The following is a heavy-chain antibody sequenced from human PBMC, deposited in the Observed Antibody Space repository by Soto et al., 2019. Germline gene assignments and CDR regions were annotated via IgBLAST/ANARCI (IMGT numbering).Heavy chain of an antibody. CDR1: GGTFSSYA. V-gene: IGHV1-69*13. CDR2: IIPIFGTA. Sequence: GASVKVSCKASGGTFSSYAISWVRQAPGQGLEWMGGIIPIFGTANYAQKFQGRVTITADESTSTAYMELSSLRSEDTAVYYCARETTVAGTEVYYYYYGMDVWGQGTTVTVSS. CDR3: ARETTVAGTEVYYYYYGMDV. J-gene: IGHJ6*02. D-gene: IGHD6-19*01.